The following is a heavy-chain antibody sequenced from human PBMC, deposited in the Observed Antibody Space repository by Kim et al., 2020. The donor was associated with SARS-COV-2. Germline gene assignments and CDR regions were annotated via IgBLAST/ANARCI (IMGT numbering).Heavy chain of an antibody. Sequence: ASVKVSCNVSGYILTEVSIHWVRQAPGEGLEWMGGFDPVEGETIFAQNFQGRVTMTEDTSTDTAYMALFSLRNEDTAVYYCAIVNFEGEDHEFSNHIGWFAAWGQGTPVTVSS. V-gene: IGHV1-24*01. CDR3: AIVNFEGEDHEFSNHIGWFAA. J-gene: IGHJ5*02. CDR2: FDPVEGET. CDR1: GYILTEVS. D-gene: IGHD3-9*01.